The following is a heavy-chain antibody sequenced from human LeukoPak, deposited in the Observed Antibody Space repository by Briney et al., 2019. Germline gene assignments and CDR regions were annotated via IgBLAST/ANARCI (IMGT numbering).Heavy chain of an antibody. D-gene: IGHD5/OR15-5a*01. J-gene: IGHJ6*02. CDR1: GFTFSNAW. V-gene: IGHV3-15*01. CDR2: IKSKTDGGTT. CDR3: TTGSSTPQHYYGMDV. Sequence: GGSLRLSCAASGFTFSNAWMSWVRQAPGKGLERVGRIKSKTDGGTTDYAAPVKGRFTISRDDSKNTLYLQMNSLKTEDTAVYYCTTGSSTPQHYYGMDVWGQGTTVTVSS.